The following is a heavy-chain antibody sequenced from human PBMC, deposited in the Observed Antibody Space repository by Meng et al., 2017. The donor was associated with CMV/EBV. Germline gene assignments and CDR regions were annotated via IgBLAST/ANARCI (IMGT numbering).Heavy chain of an antibody. D-gene: IGHD3-16*01. J-gene: IGHJ4*02. Sequence: GESLKISCAASGFTVSSNYMSWVRQAPGKGLEWVSVIYSGGSTYYADSVKGRFTISRDNSKNTLYLQMNSLRAEDTAAYYCARYGGLARVIDYWGQGTLVTVSS. CDR2: IYSGGST. CDR3: ARYGGLARVIDY. CDR1: GFTVSSNY. V-gene: IGHV3-53*01.